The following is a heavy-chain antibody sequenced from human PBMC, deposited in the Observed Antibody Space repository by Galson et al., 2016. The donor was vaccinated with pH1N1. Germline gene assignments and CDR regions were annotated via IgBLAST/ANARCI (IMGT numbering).Heavy chain of an antibody. J-gene: IGHJ3*02. D-gene: IGHD4-17*01. Sequence: QSGAEVKKPGESLKISCKGSGYRFSSSWIGWVRQMPGKGLEWMGIIYLGGSLIRYRPSFQGQVTISADKSINIVYLEWSSLKASDTATYYCARQNDYGDYRGDAFDIWGQGTLVTVSS. CDR1: GYRFSSSW. CDR2: IYLGGSLI. V-gene: IGHV5-51*01. CDR3: ARQNDYGDYRGDAFDI.